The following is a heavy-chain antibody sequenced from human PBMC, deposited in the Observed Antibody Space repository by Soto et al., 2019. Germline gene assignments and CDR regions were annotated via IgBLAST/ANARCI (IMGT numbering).Heavy chain of an antibody. CDR2: ISGRDGTT. Sequence: PGESLKSSCAASGFPFSSYGMNWVRQAPGKGLEWVSAISGRDGTTHYADSVRGRFTISRDNSNNTVFLQMNSLRVEDTGLYYCAKHVAFRGGYYSGRHYFAPCGQGALVTVS. J-gene: IGHJ5*02. V-gene: IGHV3-23*01. CDR3: AKHVAFRGGYYSGRHYFAP. D-gene: IGHD3-3*01. CDR1: GFPFSSYG.